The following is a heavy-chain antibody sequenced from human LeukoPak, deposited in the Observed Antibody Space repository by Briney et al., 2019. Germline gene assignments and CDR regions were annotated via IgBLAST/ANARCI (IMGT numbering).Heavy chain of an antibody. V-gene: IGHV1-46*01. CDR2: INPSGGST. CDR3: ARAPPDCSGGSCYSSDWFDP. J-gene: IGHJ5*02. Sequence: ASVKVSCKASGYTFTSYYMHWVRQAPGQGLEWMGIINPSGGSTSYARKFQGRVTMTRDTSTSTVYMELSSLRSEDTAVYYCARAPPDCSGGSCYSSDWFDPWGQGTLVTVSS. CDR1: GYTFTSYY. D-gene: IGHD2-15*01.